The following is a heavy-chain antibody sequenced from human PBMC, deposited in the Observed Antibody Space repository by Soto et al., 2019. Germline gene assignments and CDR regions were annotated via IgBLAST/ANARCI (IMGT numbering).Heavy chain of an antibody. V-gene: IGHV3-21*01. J-gene: IGHJ4*02. CDR1: GFTFTNYN. D-gene: IGHD2-15*01. Sequence: PGGSLRLSCAASGFTFTNYNMNWVRQAPGKGLEWVSSIGGSGASTYYADSVRGRFTISRDNAKNSLYLQMNSLRAEDTALYYCASAGSLAFWGQGT. CDR2: IGGSGAST. CDR3: ASAGSLAF.